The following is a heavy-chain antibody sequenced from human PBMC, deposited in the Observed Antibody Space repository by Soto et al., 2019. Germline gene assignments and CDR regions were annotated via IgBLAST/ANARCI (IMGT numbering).Heavy chain of an antibody. J-gene: IGHJ6*02. Sequence: GGSLRLSCAASGFTFSSYAMHWVRQAPGKGLEWVAVISYDGSNKYYADSVKGRFTISRDNSKNTLYLQMNSLRAEDTAVYYCARDRIGDYVWGSYRYYYYYGMGVWGQGATVTVSS. V-gene: IGHV3-30-3*01. CDR2: ISYDGSNK. CDR1: GFTFSSYA. CDR3: ARDRIGDYVWGSYRYYYYYGMGV. D-gene: IGHD3-16*02.